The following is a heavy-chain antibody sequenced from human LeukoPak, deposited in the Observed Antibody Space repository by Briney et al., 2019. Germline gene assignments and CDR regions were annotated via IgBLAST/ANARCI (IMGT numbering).Heavy chain of an antibody. CDR1: GYSFTDYA. CDR2: INTNTGNP. V-gene: IGHV7-4-1*02. Sequence: GASVKVSCKASGYSFTDYAINWVRQAPGQGLEWMGWINTNTGNPTYAQGFTGRFVFSLDTSVSTAYLQISSLKAEDTAVYYCARKSVAATPRDIVYQYSYMDVWGKGTTVTVSS. D-gene: IGHD2-15*01. J-gene: IGHJ6*03. CDR3: ARKSVAATPRDIVYQYSYMDV.